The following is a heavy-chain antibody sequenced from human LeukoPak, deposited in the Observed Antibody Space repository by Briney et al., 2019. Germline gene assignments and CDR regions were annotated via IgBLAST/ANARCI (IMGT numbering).Heavy chain of an antibody. CDR1: GGSISSYY. V-gene: IGHV4-59*08. Sequence: PSETLSLTCTVSGGSISSYYWSWIRQPPGKGLEWIRYIYYSGSTNYNPSLKSRVTISVDTSKNQFSLKLSSVTAADTAVYYCARRTRGTMVRGVIQGGAIDYWGQGTLVTVSS. J-gene: IGHJ4*02. CDR3: ARRTRGTMVRGVIQGGAIDY. CDR2: IYYSGST. D-gene: IGHD3-10*01.